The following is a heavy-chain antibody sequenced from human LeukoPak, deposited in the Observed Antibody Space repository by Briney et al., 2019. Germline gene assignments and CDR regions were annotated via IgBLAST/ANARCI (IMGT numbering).Heavy chain of an antibody. V-gene: IGHV4-59*01. CDR1: GFSISSYY. CDR2: IYYSGST. Sequence: SETLSLTCTVSGFSISSYYWSWIRQPPGKGLEWIGYIYYSGSTNYNPSLKSRVTISVDTSKSQFSLNLTSVTAADTAVYYCAREGQVFDYWGQGTLVTVSS. J-gene: IGHJ4*02. CDR3: AREGQVFDY.